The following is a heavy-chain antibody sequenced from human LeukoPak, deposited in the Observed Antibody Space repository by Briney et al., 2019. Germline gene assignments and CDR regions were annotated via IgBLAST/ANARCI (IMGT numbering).Heavy chain of an antibody. D-gene: IGHD5-12*01. CDR1: GGSISSSSYY. V-gene: IGHV4-39*01. CDR3: ARHADSGYDGGYYFDY. Sequence: SETLSLTCTVSGGSISSSSYYWGWIRQPPGKGLEWIGSIYYSGSTYYNPSLKSRVTISVDTSKNQFSLKLSSVTAADTAVYYCARHADSGYDGGYYFDYWGQGTLVTVSS. J-gene: IGHJ4*02. CDR2: IYYSGST.